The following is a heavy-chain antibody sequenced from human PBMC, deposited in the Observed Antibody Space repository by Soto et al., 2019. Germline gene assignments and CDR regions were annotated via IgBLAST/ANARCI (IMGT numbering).Heavy chain of an antibody. CDR2: IKADGSET. Sequence: EVQVVESGGGLVQPGGSLRLSCVASGFSFSTYWMSWVRQVPGTGLEWVANIKADGSETHYVDSVRGRFTISRDNAKTSLYLQVNSLRAEDTAVYYCAKGGHIDFCGQGTXVXXSS. D-gene: IGHD3-16*01. V-gene: IGHV3-7*03. CDR1: GFSFSTYW. J-gene: IGHJ4*02. CDR3: AKGGHIDF.